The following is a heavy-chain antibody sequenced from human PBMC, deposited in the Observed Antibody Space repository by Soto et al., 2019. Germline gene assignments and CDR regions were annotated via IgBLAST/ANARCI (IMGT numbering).Heavy chain of an antibody. CDR3: ARGLGATSAFDI. CDR1: GGSISSYY. CDR2: IYYSGST. J-gene: IGHJ3*02. D-gene: IGHD5-12*01. Sequence: SETLSLTCTVSGGSISSYYWSWIRQPPGKGLEWIGYIYYSGSTNYNPSLKSRVTISVDTSKNQFSLKLSSVTAADTAVYYCARGLGATSAFDIWGQVTMVTVSS. V-gene: IGHV4-59*01.